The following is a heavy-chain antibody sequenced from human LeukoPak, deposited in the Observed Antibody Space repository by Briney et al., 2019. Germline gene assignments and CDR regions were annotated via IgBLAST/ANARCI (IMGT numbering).Heavy chain of an antibody. CDR1: GYTFTRYY. CDR2: MNPNSGNT. D-gene: IGHD6-13*01. CDR3: ARGPGSSWYRGYYYYYMDV. V-gene: IGHV1-8*02. Sequence: ASVKVSCKASGYTFTRYYMHWVRQAPGQGLEWMGWMNPNSGNTGYEQKFQGRVTMTRTTSISTAYMELSSLRSEDTAVYYCARGPGSSWYRGYYYYYMDVWGKGTTVTISS. J-gene: IGHJ6*03.